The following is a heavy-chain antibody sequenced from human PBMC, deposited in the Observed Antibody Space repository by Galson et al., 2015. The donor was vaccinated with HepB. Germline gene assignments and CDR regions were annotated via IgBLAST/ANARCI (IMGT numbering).Heavy chain of an antibody. J-gene: IGHJ4*02. CDR1: GFTFSSYA. D-gene: IGHD6-6*01. Sequence: SLRLSCAASGFTFSSYAMTWVRQAPGKGLEWVSSISGSGDFTYYAESVKGRFTVSRDNSKNTMYPQMKSVRAEDTAVYFCAKTTATIAARQLADYWGQGTLVIVSS. CDR2: ISGSGDFT. V-gene: IGHV3-23*01. CDR3: AKTTATIAARQLADY.